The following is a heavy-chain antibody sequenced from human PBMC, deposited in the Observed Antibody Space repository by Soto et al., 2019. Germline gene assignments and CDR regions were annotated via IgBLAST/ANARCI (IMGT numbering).Heavy chain of an antibody. CDR1: GGSISSGGYY. V-gene: IGHV4-31*03. D-gene: IGHD3-16*01. CDR2: IYYSGST. Sequence: QVQLQESGPGLVKPSQTLSLTCTVSGGSISSGGYYWSWIRQHPGKGLEWIGYIYYSGSTYYNPSLKRRVTISVDTSKNPFSLKLSSVPAADTAVYYCARVGGINWFDPWGQGTLVTVSS. J-gene: IGHJ5*02. CDR3: ARVGGINWFDP.